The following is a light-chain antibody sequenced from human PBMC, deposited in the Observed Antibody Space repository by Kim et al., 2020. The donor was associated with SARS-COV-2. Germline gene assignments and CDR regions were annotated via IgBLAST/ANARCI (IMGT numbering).Light chain of an antibody. CDR3: SSYAGSNRGV. CDR1: SSDVGGYNY. V-gene: IGLV2-8*01. CDR2: EVS. J-gene: IGLJ3*02. Sequence: QSVLTQPPSASGSPGQSVTISCTGTSSDVGGYNYVSWYQQHPGKAPKLMIYEVSKRPSGVPDRFSGSKSGNTASLTVSGLQAEDEADYYCSSYAGSNRGVVGGGTKLTVL.